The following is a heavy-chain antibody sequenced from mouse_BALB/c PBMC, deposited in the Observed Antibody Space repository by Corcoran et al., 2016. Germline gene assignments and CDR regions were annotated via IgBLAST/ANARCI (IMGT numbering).Heavy chain of an antibody. CDR3: ARGGGLRRDYYAMDY. J-gene: IGHJ4*01. Sequence: QIQLVQSGPELKKPGETVKISCKASGYTFTNYGMNWVKKAPGKGLKWMGWINTYTGEPTYADDFKGRFAFSLETSASTAYLQINNLKNEDMATYFCARGGGLRRDYYAMDYWGQGTSVTVSS. CDR1: GYTFTNYG. D-gene: IGHD2-2*01. CDR2: INTYTGEP. V-gene: IGHV9-1*02.